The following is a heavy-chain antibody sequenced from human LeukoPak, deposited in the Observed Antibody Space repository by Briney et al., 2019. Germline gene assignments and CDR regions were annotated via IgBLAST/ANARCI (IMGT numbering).Heavy chain of an antibody. D-gene: IGHD2-2*01. CDR3: AKEPVPAASPDEVLYYYYMDV. Sequence: GGSLKLSCAASGFIFGRDSMNWVRQAPGRGLEWISYISRDSDIRYYADSVKGRFTISRDNSKNTLYLQMNSLRAEDTAVYYCAKEPVPAASPDEVLYYYYMDVWGKGTTVTVSS. CDR2: ISRDSDIR. J-gene: IGHJ6*03. CDR1: GFIFGRDS. V-gene: IGHV3-23*01.